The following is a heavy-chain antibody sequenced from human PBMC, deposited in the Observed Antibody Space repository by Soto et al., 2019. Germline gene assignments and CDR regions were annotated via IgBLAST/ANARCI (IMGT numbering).Heavy chain of an antibody. CDR3: ARSKRSLPSYGMDV. V-gene: IGHV4-39*01. CDR1: GGSISSSSYY. J-gene: IGHJ6*02. CDR2: IYYSGST. D-gene: IGHD1-26*01. Sequence: ASETLSLTCTVSGGSISSSSYYWGWIRQPPGKGLEWIGSIYYSGSTYYNPPLKSRVTISVDTSKNQFSLKLSSVTAADTAVYYCARSKRSLPSYGMDVWGQGTTVTAP.